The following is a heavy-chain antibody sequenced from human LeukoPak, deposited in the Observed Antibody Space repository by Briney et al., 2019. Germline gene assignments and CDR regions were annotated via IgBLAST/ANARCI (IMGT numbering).Heavy chain of an antibody. CDR3: ARGATYYYDSSTYCIDY. D-gene: IGHD3-22*01. J-gene: IGHJ4*02. V-gene: IGHV3-NL1*01. CDR2: ISDSGSSK. Sequence: PGGSLRLSCAASGFTFSSYRLNWVRQAPGSGLEWVSGISDSGSSKYYVDSVKGRFTISRDNSKNTLYLQMNSLRAEDTAVYYCARGATYYYDSSTYCIDYWGQGTLVTVSS. CDR1: GFTFSSYR.